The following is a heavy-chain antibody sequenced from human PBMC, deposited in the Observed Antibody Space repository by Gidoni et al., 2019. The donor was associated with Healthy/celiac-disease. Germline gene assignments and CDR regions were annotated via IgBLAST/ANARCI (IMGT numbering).Heavy chain of an antibody. CDR2: ISSSSSYT. CDR1: GLTLSDYY. D-gene: IGHD3-10*01. V-gene: IGHV3-11*06. J-gene: IGHJ3*02. CDR3: ARDLVLLWFGELLSGAFDI. Sequence: CAASGLTLSDYYMSWIRQAPGKGLEWVSYISSSSSYTNYADSVKGRFTISRDNAKNSLYLQINSLRAEDTAVYYCARDLVLLWFGELLSGAFDIWGQGTMVTVSS.